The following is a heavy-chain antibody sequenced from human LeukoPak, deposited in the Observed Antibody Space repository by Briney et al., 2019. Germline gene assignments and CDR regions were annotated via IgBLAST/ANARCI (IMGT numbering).Heavy chain of an antibody. CDR1: GFTFSSYG. Sequence: GGSLRLSCAASGFTFSSYGMHWVRQAPGKGLEWVAFIRYDGSNKYYADSVKGRFTISRDNSKNTLYLQMNSLRAEDTAVYYCAKIPHGGYLYYSYGMDVWGQGTTVTVSS. D-gene: IGHD5-12*01. CDR2: IRYDGSNK. CDR3: AKIPHGGYLYYSYGMDV. V-gene: IGHV3-30*02. J-gene: IGHJ6*02.